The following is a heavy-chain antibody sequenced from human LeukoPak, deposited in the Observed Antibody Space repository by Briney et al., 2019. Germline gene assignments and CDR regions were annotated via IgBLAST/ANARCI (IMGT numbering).Heavy chain of an antibody. D-gene: IGHD5-18*01. CDR1: GFTFKGYW. CDR3: VRLRYTYGKNFDC. Sequence: GGSLRLSCAASGFTFKGYWMSWVRQAPGKGLEWVANIQQDGSEKKYVDSVKGRFTISRDNAKNSLYLQMDSLRAEDTAVYYCVRLRYTYGKNFDCWGQGTPVTVSS. CDR2: IQQDGSEK. J-gene: IGHJ4*02. V-gene: IGHV3-7*01.